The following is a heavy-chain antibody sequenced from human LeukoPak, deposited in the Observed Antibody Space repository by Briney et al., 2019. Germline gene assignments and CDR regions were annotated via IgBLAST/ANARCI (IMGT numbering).Heavy chain of an antibody. CDR2: IKQDGGEK. CDR1: GFTFSGYW. D-gene: IGHD6-19*01. J-gene: IGHJ4*02. Sequence: GGSPRLSCAASGFTFSGYWMTWVRQAPGKGLEWVASIKQDGGEKYYVDSVKGRFTISRDNAKNSLYLQMNSLRAEDTAVYFCARYDSGGYWGQGTLVTVSS. CDR3: ARYDSGGY. V-gene: IGHV3-7*01.